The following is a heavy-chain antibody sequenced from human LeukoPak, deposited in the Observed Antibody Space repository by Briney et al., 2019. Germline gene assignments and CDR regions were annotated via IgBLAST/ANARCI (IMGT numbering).Heavy chain of an antibody. Sequence: GGSLRLSCAASGFTFSNYALHWVRQAPGKGLEWVAVILHDGSNKYADSVKGRFTISRDNSKNTLYLQMNSLRAEDTALYYCAKDQNNWNYGVDYWGQGTLVTVSS. D-gene: IGHD1-7*01. V-gene: IGHV3-30*04. CDR1: GFTFSNYA. J-gene: IGHJ4*02. CDR2: ILHDGSNK. CDR3: AKDQNNWNYGVDY.